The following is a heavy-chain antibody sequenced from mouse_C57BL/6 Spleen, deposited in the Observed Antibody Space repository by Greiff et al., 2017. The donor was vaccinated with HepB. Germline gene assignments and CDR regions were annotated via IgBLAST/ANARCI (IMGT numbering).Heavy chain of an antibody. J-gene: IGHJ4*01. CDR3: ARNRDYNDYYAMDY. CDR1: GYAFTNYL. D-gene: IGHD4-1*01. Sequence: QVHVKQSGAELVRPGTSVKVSCKASGYAFTNYLIEWVKQRPGQGLEWIGVINPGSGGTNYNEKFKGKATLTADKSSSTAYMQLSSLTSEDSAVYFCARNRDYNDYYAMDYWGQGTSVTVSS. V-gene: IGHV1-54*01. CDR2: INPGSGGT.